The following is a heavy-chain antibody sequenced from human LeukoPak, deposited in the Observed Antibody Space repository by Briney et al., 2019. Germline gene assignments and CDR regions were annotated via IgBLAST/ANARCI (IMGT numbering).Heavy chain of an antibody. V-gene: IGHV4-31*03. CDR1: GGSISSGGYY. D-gene: IGHD6-13*01. CDR3: ARDTGIAAAGTSHPVWWFDP. CDR2: IYYSGST. J-gene: IGHJ5*02. Sequence: SETLSLTCTVSGGSISSGGYYWSWICQHPGKGLEWIGYIYYSGSTYYNPSLKSRVTISVDTSKNQFSLKLSSVTAADTAVYYCARDTGIAAAGTSHPVWWFDPWGQGTLVTVSS.